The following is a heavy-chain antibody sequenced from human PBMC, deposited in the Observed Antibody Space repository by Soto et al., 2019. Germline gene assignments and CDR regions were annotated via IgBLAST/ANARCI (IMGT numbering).Heavy chain of an antibody. Sequence: GGSLRLSCAASGFTFSSYAMSWVRQAPGKGLEWVSAISGSGGSTYYADSVKGRFTISRDNSKNTLYLQMNSLRAEDTAVYYCAKDLDDFASYYYYYMDVWGKGTTVTVSS. V-gene: IGHV3-23*01. CDR2: ISGSGGST. CDR3: AKDLDDFASYYYYYMDV. J-gene: IGHJ6*03. CDR1: GFTFSSYA. D-gene: IGHD3-3*01.